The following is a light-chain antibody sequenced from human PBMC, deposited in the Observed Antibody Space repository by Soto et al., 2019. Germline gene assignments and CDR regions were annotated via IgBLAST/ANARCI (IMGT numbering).Light chain of an antibody. CDR1: QSISNL. V-gene: IGKV1-39*01. Sequence: DIQMTQSPSSRSASVGDRVTITCRASQSISNLLNWYQHKPGKAPKLLIYCTSTLQSGVPSRFSGSGSGTDFTLTIGSLQREDFATYYCKQIYSSSWTFCQGTKVELK. CDR3: KQIYSSSWT. J-gene: IGKJ1*01. CDR2: CTS.